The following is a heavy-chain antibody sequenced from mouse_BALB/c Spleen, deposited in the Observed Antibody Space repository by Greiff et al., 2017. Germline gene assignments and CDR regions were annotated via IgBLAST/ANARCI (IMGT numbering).Heavy chain of an antibody. V-gene: IGHV7-3*02. CDR2: IRNKANGYTT. D-gene: IGHD1-1*01. Sequence: EVNLVESGGGLVQPGGSLRLSCATSGFTFTDYYMSWVRQPPGKALEWLGFIRNKANGYTTEYSASVKGRFTISRDNSQSILYLQMNTLRAEDSATYYCARAYGSSFYFDYWGQGTTLTVSS. CDR1: GFTFTDYY. CDR3: ARAYGSSFYFDY. J-gene: IGHJ2*01.